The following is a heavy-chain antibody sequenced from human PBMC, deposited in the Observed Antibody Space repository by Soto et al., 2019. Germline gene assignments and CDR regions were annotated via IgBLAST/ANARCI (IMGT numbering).Heavy chain of an antibody. D-gene: IGHD3-3*01. J-gene: IGHJ6*03. CDR2: IKQDGSEK. CDR3: ARVRRFLEWLTPQYYMDV. V-gene: IGHV3-7*01. CDR1: GFTFSSYW. Sequence: GGSLRLSCAASGFTFSSYWMSWVRQAPGKGLEWVANIKQDGSEKYYVDSVKGRFTISRDNAKNSLYLQMNSLRAEDTAVYYCARVRRFLEWLTPQYYMDVWGKGNTVPVSS.